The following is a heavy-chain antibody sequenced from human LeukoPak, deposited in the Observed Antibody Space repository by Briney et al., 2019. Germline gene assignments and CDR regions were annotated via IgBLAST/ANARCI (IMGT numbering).Heavy chain of an antibody. J-gene: IGHJ4*02. D-gene: IGHD3-16*01. CDR2: INHSGST. CDR1: GGSFSGYY. V-gene: IGHV4-34*01. Sequence: SETLSLTCAVYGGSFSGYYWSWIRQPPGKGLEWIGEINHSGSTNYNPSLKSRVTISVDTSRNQFSLKLSSVTAADTAVYYCARLVTGELDYFDYWGQGTLVTVSS. CDR3: ARLVTGELDYFDY.